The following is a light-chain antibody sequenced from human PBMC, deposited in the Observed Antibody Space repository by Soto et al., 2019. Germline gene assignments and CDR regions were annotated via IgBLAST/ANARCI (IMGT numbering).Light chain of an antibody. CDR1: QSVSSSY. CDR3: QQYDSSPRT. V-gene: IGKV3-20*01. Sequence: LAVSSGKRNTLSCRASQSVSSSYLAWYQQKPGQAPSLLIYGASSRATGIPDRFSGSGSGTDFTLTISRLEHEDFAVYYCQQYDSSPRTFGQGTKVDIK. CDR2: GAS. J-gene: IGKJ1*01.